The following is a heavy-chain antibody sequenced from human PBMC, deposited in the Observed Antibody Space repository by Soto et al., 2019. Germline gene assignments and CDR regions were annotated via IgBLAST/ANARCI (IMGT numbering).Heavy chain of an antibody. Sequence: QVQLVQSGAEVKKPGASVKVSCKASGYTFTSYDINWVRQATGQGLEWMGWMNPNSGNTGYAQKFQGRVTMTRXISXSXAYMELSSLRSEDTAVYYCAREAHPNYGSGSDWFDPWGQGTLVTVSS. D-gene: IGHD3-10*01. J-gene: IGHJ5*02. CDR3: AREAHPNYGSGSDWFDP. V-gene: IGHV1-8*01. CDR2: MNPNSGNT. CDR1: GYTFTSYD.